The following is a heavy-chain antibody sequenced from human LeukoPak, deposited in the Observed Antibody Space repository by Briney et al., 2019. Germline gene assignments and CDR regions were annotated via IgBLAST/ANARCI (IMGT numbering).Heavy chain of an antibody. CDR3: ARVDVDTAMGGDY. V-gene: IGHV4-39*07. CDR2: IYYSGST. J-gene: IGHJ4*02. CDR1: GGSISSNSYY. Sequence: SETLSLTCTVSGGSISSNSYYWGWIRQPPGKGLEWIGSIYYSGSTYYNPSLKSRVTISVDTSKNQFSLKLSSVTAADTAVYYCARVDVDTAMGGDYWGQGTLVTVSS. D-gene: IGHD5-18*01.